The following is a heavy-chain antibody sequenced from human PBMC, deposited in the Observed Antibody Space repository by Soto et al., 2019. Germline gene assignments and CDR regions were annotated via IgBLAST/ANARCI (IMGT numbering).Heavy chain of an antibody. CDR2: IVAGAGGT. V-gene: IGHV3-23*01. CDR3: AKGEAGDFFGSGSSGY. D-gene: IGHD3-10*01. J-gene: IGHJ4*02. Sequence: EVHLLESGGGLAQPGGSLRLSCAASGFTFSSYAMSWVRQAPGKGLEWVSVIVAGAGGTWYADSVKGRFTISRDDSKSTLYLQMNSLRPDDTAVYYCAKGEAGDFFGSGSSGYWGQGALVTVSS. CDR1: GFTFSSYA.